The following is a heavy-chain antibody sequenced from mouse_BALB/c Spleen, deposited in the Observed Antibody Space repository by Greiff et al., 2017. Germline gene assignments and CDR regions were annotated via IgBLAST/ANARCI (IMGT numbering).Heavy chain of an antibody. CDR1: GFTFSSYA. CDR3: ARPYDYDGGGFAY. CDR2: ISSGGST. V-gene: IGHV5-6-5*01. D-gene: IGHD2-4*01. J-gene: IGHJ3*01. Sequence: EVKVVESGGGLVKPGGSLKLSCAASGFTFSSYAMSWVRQTPEKRLEWVASISSGGSTYYPDSVKGRFTISRDNARNILYLQMSSLRSEDTALYYCARPYDYDGGGFAYWGQGTLVTVSA.